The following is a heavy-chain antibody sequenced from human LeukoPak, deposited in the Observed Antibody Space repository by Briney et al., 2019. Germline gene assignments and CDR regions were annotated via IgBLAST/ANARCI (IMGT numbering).Heavy chain of an antibody. J-gene: IGHJ6*03. Sequence: EASVKVSCKASGYTFTSYGISWVRQAPGQGLEWMGWISAYNGNTNYAQKLQGRVTMTTDTSTSTAYMELRSLRSDDTAVYYCAREPPQHDFWSGYFVYYMDVWGKGTTVTISS. V-gene: IGHV1-18*01. CDR1: GYTFTSYG. CDR2: ISAYNGNT. D-gene: IGHD3-3*01. CDR3: AREPPQHDFWSGYFVYYMDV.